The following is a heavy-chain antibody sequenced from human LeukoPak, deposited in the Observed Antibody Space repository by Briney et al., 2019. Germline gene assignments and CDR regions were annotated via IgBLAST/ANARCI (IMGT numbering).Heavy chain of an antibody. CDR2: ISDDGSNK. D-gene: IGHD2-21*01. V-gene: IGHV3-30*01. J-gene: IGHJ3*02. CDR3: ARETSGLTDAFDI. CDR1: GFTFSSYS. Sequence: PGGSLRLSCAASGFTFSSYSMHWVRQAPGKGPEGVALISDDGSNKFYADSVKGRFTISGDNSKNTLYLQMTSLRAEDTAVYYCARETSGLTDAFDIWGQGTMVTVSS.